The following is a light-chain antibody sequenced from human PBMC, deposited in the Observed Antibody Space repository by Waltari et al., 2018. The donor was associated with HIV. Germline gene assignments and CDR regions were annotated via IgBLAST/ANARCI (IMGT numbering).Light chain of an antibody. V-gene: IGLV1-36*01. CDR3: AAWDDSLSGLV. Sequence: QSVLTQPPSLSEAPRQRVTISCSGSTSNIGNNAVYWYQQLPGKAPKLVIYYDDRLPSGVAGRFSGSKSGTSASLASSGLQSEDEADYYCAAWDDSLSGLVFGGGTKLTVL. CDR1: TSNIGNNA. CDR2: YDD. J-gene: IGLJ2*01.